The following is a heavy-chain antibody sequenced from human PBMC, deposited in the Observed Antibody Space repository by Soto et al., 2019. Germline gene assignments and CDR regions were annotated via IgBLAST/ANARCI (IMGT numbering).Heavy chain of an antibody. V-gene: IGHV1-69*05. J-gene: IGHJ5*02. CDR1: GGTFSSYA. Sequence: QVQLVQSGAEVKKPGSSVKVSCKASGGTFSSYAISWVRQAPGQGLEWMGEIIPIFGTANYAQKLQGRVPITSDESTSTAYMELSSLRSEDTAVYYCARDRGPSSGYYPYWFDPWGQGTLVTVSS. CDR3: ARDRGPSSGYYPYWFDP. CDR2: IIPIFGTA. D-gene: IGHD3-22*01.